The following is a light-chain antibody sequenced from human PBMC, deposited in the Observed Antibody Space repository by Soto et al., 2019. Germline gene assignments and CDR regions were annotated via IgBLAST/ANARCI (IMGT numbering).Light chain of an antibody. CDR2: EVS. J-gene: IGLJ1*01. CDR3: SSYTSSSSPYV. Sequence: QSALTQPASVSGSPGQSITISCTGTSSDVGAYNYVSWYQEHPGNAPKLLIYEVSNRPSGVSNRFSGSKSGNTASLTISGLQAEDEDDYYCSSYTSSSSPYVFGGGTKVTVL. V-gene: IGLV2-14*01. CDR1: SSDVGAYNY.